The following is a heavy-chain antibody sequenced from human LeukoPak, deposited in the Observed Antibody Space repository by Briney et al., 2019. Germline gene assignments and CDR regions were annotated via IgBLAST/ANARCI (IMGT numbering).Heavy chain of an antibody. CDR2: IIPIFGTA. D-gene: IGHD1-26*01. J-gene: IGHJ5*02. CDR1: GGTFSSYA. Sequence: GASVKVSCNASGGTFSSYAISWMRQAPGQGLEWMGGIIPIFGTANYAQKFQGRVTITTDESTSTAYMELSSLRSEDTAVYYCARAVGATYNWFDPWGQGTLVTVSS. V-gene: IGHV1-69*05. CDR3: ARAVGATYNWFDP.